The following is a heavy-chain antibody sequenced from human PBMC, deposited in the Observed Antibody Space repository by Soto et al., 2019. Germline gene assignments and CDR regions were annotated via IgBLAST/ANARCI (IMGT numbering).Heavy chain of an antibody. D-gene: IGHD6-13*01. CDR2: IIPIFGTA. CDR1: GGTFSSYA. Sequence: QVQLVQSGAEVKKPGSSVKVSCKASGGTFSSYAISWVRQAPGQGREWMGGIIPIFGTANYAQKFQGRVTITADESTSKAYMELSSLRSEDTAVYYCARGDQPGIATLGYCYGMDVWGQGTTVTVSS. J-gene: IGHJ6*02. CDR3: ARGDQPGIATLGYCYGMDV. V-gene: IGHV1-69*01.